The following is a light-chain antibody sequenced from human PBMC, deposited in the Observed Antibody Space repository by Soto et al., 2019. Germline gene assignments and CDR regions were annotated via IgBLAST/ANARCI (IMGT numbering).Light chain of an antibody. CDR1: SSDVGGYNY. CDR2: DVS. CDR3: RSYTSSSTLGV. J-gene: IGLJ1*01. Sequence: QSALXQPASVSGSPGQSITISCTGTSSDVGGYNYVSWYQQHPGKAPKLMIYDVSNRPSGVSNRFSGSKSGNTASLTISGLQAEDEADYYCRSYTSSSTLGVFGTGTKVTVL. V-gene: IGLV2-14*01.